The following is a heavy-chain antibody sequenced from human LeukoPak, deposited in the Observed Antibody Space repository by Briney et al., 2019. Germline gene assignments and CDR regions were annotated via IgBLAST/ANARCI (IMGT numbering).Heavy chain of an antibody. CDR3: ATGHSTGYHYWFDP. CDR1: GSALSDLA. J-gene: IGHJ5*02. CDR2: LDRESGET. D-gene: IGHD2-2*03. V-gene: IGHV1-24*01. Sequence: ASVKVSCKVSGSALSDLAMQWVRQVPGKGLEWMGGLDRESGETLYSVKFQGRVTMAQDTSTDTAYMDLTSLTSEDTAVYYCATGHSTGYHYWFDPWGQGTLVTVSS.